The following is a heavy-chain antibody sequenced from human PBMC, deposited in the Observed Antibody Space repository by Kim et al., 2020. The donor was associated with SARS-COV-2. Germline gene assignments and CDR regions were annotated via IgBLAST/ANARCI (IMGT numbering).Heavy chain of an antibody. CDR1: GFTFSSYS. D-gene: IGHD3-22*01. CDR3: ARDWYYYDSSADLGY. V-gene: IGHV3-21*01. J-gene: IGHJ4*02. Sequence: GGSLRLSCAASGFTFSSYSMNWVRQAPGKGLEWVSSISSSSSYIYYADSVKGRFTISRDNAKNSLYLQMNSLRAEDTAVYYCARDWYYYDSSADLGYWGQGTLVTVSS. CDR2: ISSSSSYI.